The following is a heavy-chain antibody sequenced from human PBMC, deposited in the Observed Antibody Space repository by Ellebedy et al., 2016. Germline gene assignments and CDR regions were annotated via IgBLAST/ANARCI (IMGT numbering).Heavy chain of an antibody. CDR3: ARRLRYFDTYDAFDI. CDR1: GYSFTSYW. D-gene: IGHD3-9*01. V-gene: IGHV5-51*01. CDR2: IYPGDSDT. J-gene: IGHJ3*02. Sequence: GESLKISCKGSGYSFTSYWIGWVRQMPGKGLEWMGIIYPGDSDTRYSPSFQGQVTISADKSISTAYLQWSSLKASDTAMYYCARRLRYFDTYDAFDIWGQGTMVTVSS.